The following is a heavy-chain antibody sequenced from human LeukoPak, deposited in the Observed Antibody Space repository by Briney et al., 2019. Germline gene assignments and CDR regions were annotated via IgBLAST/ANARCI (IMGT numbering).Heavy chain of an antibody. V-gene: IGHV4-34*01. CDR2: INHSGST. J-gene: IGHJ4*02. D-gene: IGHD2-2*01. CDR3: ARGRGYCSSTSCYGGDYFDY. CDR1: GGSFSGYY. Sequence: SETLSLTCAVYGGSFSGYYWSWIRQPPGKGLEWIGEINHSGSTNYNPSLKSRVTISVDTPKNQFSLKLSSVTAADTAVYYCARGRGYCSSTSCYGGDYFDYWGQGTLVTVSS.